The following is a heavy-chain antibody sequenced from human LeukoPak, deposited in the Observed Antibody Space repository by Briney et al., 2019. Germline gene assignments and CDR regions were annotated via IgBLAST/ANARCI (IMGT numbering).Heavy chain of an antibody. CDR2: ISCSGGST. CDR1: GFTFSSYV. CDR3: ASRVVALGSY. J-gene: IGHJ4*02. Sequence: GGSLRLSCAASGFTFSSYVMSWVRQAPGKGLEWVSAISCSGGSTYYADSVKGRFTISRDNSKNTLYLQMNSLRAEDTAVYYCASRVVALGSYWGQGTLVTVSS. V-gene: IGHV3-23*01. D-gene: IGHD2-15*01.